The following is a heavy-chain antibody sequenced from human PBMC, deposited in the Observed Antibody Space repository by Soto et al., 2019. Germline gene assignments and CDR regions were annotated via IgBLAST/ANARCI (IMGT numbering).Heavy chain of an antibody. D-gene: IGHD4-17*01. V-gene: IGHV3-23*01. CDR2: TTGSGANK. CDR3: AKDGDFGEDGPAEYFEH. Sequence: EVSLLESGGGVVQPGESLRISCVGSGFTFKNYAMTWVRQAPGKGLEWVSGTTGSGANKHYADSVRGRFTISRDNSKKTLYLEMKSLRVEDTAVYYCAKDGDFGEDGPAEYFEHWGQGTLVTVS. CDR1: GFTFKNYA. J-gene: IGHJ1*01.